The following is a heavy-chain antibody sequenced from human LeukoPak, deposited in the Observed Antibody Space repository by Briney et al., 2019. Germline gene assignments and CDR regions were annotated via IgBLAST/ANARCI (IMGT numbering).Heavy chain of an antibody. CDR2: LYSGGST. Sequence: GGSLRLPCAASGFSVSDNYMSWVRQAPGKGLEWVSLLYSGGSTHYADSVKGRFTISGDKSNNMLSLQMNSLRAEDTAVYYCARGKSGSHSRPFDYWGQGTLVTVSS. CDR1: GFSVSDNY. V-gene: IGHV3-66*01. J-gene: IGHJ4*02. CDR3: ARGKSGSHSRPFDY. D-gene: IGHD1-26*01.